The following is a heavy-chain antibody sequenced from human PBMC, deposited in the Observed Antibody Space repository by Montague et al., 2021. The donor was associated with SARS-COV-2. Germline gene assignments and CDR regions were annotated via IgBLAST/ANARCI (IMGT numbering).Heavy chain of an antibody. V-gene: IGHV4-34*01. J-gene: IGHJ4*02. Sequence: SETLSLTCAVYGGSFNDYQWSWIRQPPGKGLEWVGEINHGGSTNYNPSLKSRVTISVDTSRNQFSLKLSSVTAADTAIYYCARHLAISGPAAVSDYWGQGTLVTVSS. CDR1: GGSFNDYQ. D-gene: IGHD2-2*01. CDR2: INHGGST. CDR3: ARHLAISGPAAVSDY.